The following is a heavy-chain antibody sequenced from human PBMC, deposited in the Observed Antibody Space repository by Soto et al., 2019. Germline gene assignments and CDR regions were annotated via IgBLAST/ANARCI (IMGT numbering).Heavy chain of an antibody. V-gene: IGHV4-39*01. CDR1: GGSISSSSYY. CDR3: ARITMIVVPLARFDY. J-gene: IGHJ4*02. D-gene: IGHD3-22*01. CDR2: IYYSGST. Sequence: SETLSLICTVSGGSISSSSYYWGWIRQPPGKGLEWIGSIYYSGSTYYNPSLKSRVTISVDTSKNQFSLKLSSVTAADTAVYYCARITMIVVPLARFDYWGQGTLVTVSS.